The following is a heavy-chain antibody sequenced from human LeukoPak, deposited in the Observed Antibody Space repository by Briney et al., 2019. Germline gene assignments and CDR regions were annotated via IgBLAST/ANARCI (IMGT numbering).Heavy chain of an antibody. V-gene: IGHV3-74*01. Sequence: PGGSLRLSCAASGFTFSSYWMHWVRQAPGKGLVWVSRINSDGSSTSYADSVKGRFTISRDNAKNTLYLQMNSLRAEDTAVYCCARARERYWYFDLWGRGTLVTVSS. CDR2: INSDGSST. J-gene: IGHJ2*01. CDR1: GFTFSSYW. D-gene: IGHD1-1*01. CDR3: ARARERYWYFDL.